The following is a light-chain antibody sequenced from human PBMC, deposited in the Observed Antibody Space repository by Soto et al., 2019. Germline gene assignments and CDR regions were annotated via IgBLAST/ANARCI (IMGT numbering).Light chain of an antibody. V-gene: IGKV2-28*01. CDR1: QSLLYSNGDNY. CDR3: MQTVQTPLT. CDR2: LCS. Sequence: DIVMTQSPLSLPVTPGEPASISCRSSQSLLYSNGDNYLDWYLQKPGQSPQILISLCSNRASGVPDSFSGTGSGTDFTLKISRVEAEDVGVYYCMQTVQTPLTFGQGAKVEIK. J-gene: IGKJ1*01.